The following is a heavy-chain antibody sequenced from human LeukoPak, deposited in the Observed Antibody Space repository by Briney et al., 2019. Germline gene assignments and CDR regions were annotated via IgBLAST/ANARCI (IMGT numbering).Heavy chain of an antibody. CDR3: ARQSIVVVISYFDY. CDR1: GGSFSGYY. CDR2: INHSGST. J-gene: IGHJ4*02. Sequence: SETLSLTCAVYGGSFSGYYWSWIRQPPGKGLEWIGEINHSGSTYYNPSLKSRVTISVDTSKNQFSLKLSSVTAADTAVYYCARQSIVVVISYFDYWGQGTLVTVSS. V-gene: IGHV4-34*01. D-gene: IGHD3-22*01.